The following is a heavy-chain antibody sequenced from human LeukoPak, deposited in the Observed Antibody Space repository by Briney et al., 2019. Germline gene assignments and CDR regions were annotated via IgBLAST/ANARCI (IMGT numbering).Heavy chain of an antibody. V-gene: IGHV3-23*01. CDR3: ARCMVLSQGWCNGFDP. D-gene: IGHD6-13*01. Sequence: PGGSLSLLCAASGLDLNIYAMTWVRQAPAEGLEWVSSIRIGGGGTYYADSVTGRFTISRDNSENTLHLQMNNLRVEDTARYFCARCMVLSQGWCNGFDPWGQGSVVTVSS. CDR2: IRIGGGGT. CDR1: GLDLNIYA. J-gene: IGHJ5*02.